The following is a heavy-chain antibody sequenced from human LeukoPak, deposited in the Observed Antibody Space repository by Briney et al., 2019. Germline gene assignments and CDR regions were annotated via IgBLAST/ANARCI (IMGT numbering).Heavy chain of an antibody. J-gene: IGHJ3*02. CDR3: ARDYEMDYAFDI. V-gene: IGHV3-9*01. Sequence: SLRLSCAASGFTFDDYAMHWVRQAPGKGLEWVSGISWNSGSIGYADSVKGRFTISRDNAKNSLYLQMNSLRAEDTAVYYCARDYEMDYAFDIWGQGTMVTVSS. D-gene: IGHD5-24*01. CDR2: ISWNSGSI. CDR1: GFTFDDYA.